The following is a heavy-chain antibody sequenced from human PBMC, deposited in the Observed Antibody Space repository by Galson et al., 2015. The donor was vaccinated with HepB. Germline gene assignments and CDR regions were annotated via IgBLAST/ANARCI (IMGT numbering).Heavy chain of an antibody. Sequence: SVKVSCKASGGTFSSYAISWVRQAPGQGLEWMGRIIPILGIANYAQKFQGRVTITADKSTSTAYMELSSLRSEDTAVYYCARGLWFGELKPTYYYYGMDVWGQGTTVTVSS. CDR1: GGTFSSYA. J-gene: IGHJ6*02. V-gene: IGHV1-69*04. CDR3: ARGLWFGELKPTYYYYGMDV. CDR2: IIPILGIA. D-gene: IGHD3-10*01.